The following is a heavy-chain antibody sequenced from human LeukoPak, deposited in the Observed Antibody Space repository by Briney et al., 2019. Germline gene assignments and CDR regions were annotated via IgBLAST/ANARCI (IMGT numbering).Heavy chain of an antibody. V-gene: IGHV4-59*01. D-gene: IGHD3-10*01. Sequence: SETLSLTCTVSGGSISSYYWNWLRQPPGKGLGWIGHTYNSGSTNYNPSLKSRVTISVHPSKNHFSLKLTSVTAADTAVYYCARDGSGSYLNWFDPWGQGTLVTVSS. CDR2: TYNSGST. CDR1: GGSISSYY. J-gene: IGHJ5*02. CDR3: ARDGSGSYLNWFDP.